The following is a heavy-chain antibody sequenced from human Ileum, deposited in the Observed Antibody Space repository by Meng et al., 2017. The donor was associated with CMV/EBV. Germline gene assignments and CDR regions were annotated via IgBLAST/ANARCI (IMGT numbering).Heavy chain of an antibody. J-gene: IGHJ4*02. V-gene: IGHV4-30-4*01. CDR1: GGDISSGDYY. Sequence: QVQRAEWSTRGVKPSQSRTLTGTVFGGDISSGDYYCSGIRQPRGEGLECIWDIYNNGSTYYDPAPKSGVTITVNAYKNQFTLRLNAVTAAYSAVDLGYSGKVVYFDHWGRGTLVTVSS. CDR3: YSGKVVYFDH. D-gene: IGHD1-26*01. CDR2: IYNNGST.